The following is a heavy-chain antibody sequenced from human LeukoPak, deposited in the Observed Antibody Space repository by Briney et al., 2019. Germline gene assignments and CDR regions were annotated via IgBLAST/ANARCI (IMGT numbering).Heavy chain of an antibody. V-gene: IGHV3-23*01. J-gene: IGHJ4*02. CDR1: GFTFSSYG. Sequence: PGGSLRLSCAASGFTFSSYGMSWVRQAPGKGLEWVSAISGSGGSTYYADSVKGRFTISRDNSKNTLYLQMNSLRAEDTAVYYCAKAFSGGRYCSGGSCYTFDYWGQGTLVTVSS. CDR2: ISGSGGST. D-gene: IGHD2-15*01. CDR3: AKAFSGGRYCSGGSCYTFDY.